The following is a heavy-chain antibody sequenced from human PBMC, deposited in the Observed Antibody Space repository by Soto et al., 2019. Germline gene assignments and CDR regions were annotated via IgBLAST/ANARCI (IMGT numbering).Heavy chain of an antibody. CDR2: IKSKTDGGTT. CDR3: TPQPGSDYDIFSRGL. J-gene: IGHJ4*02. V-gene: IGHV3-15*07. Sequence: GGSLRLSCAASGFTFSNAWMNWVRQAPGKGLEWVGRIKSKTDGGTTDYAAPVKGRFTISRDDSKNTLYLQMNSLKTEDTAVYYCTPQPGSDYDIFSRGLWGQGTLVTVSS. D-gene: IGHD3-9*01. CDR1: GFTFSNAW.